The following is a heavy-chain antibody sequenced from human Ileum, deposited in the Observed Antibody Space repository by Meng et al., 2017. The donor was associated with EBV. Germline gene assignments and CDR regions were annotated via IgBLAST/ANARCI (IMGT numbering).Heavy chain of an antibody. J-gene: IGHJ5*02. V-gene: IGHV1-2*06. CDR3: ARFRIQAGALDT. Sequence: QGRVVLSGSGVNVPPLSVSVSLSALASTFTGCYSPWHRLPPVQGHELMGRINPNGGERNYAQNFHGRVPFTLYIANHTATMYLSILKSDDTAVYYCARFRIQAGALDTWGQGTLVTVSS. CDR1: ASTFTGCY. CDR2: INPNGGER. D-gene: IGHD2/OR15-2a*01.